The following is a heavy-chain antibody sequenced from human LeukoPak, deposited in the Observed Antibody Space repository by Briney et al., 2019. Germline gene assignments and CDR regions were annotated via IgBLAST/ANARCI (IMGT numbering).Heavy chain of an antibody. CDR3: ARNVRGVIKSWFDP. CDR1: GYTFTIYG. V-gene: IGHV1-18*01. CDR2: ISAYNGNT. Sequence: ASVRVSSTASGYTFTIYGISWVRQAPGQGLEWMGWISAYNGNTNYAQKLQGRVTMTTDTSTSTAYMELRSLRSDDTAVYYCARNVRGVIKSWFDPWGQGTLVTVSS. D-gene: IGHD3-10*01. J-gene: IGHJ5*02.